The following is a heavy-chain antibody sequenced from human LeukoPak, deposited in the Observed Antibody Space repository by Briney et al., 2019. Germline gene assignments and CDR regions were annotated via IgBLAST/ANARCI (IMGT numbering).Heavy chain of an antibody. CDR3: ARDHYDVLTGYYNGMDV. J-gene: IGHJ6*02. Sequence: SETLSLTCTVSGGSISSYYWSWIRQPPGKGLEWIGYIYYSGSTNYNPSLKSRVTISVDTSKKQFSLKLSSVTAADTAVYYCARDHYDVLTGYYNGMDVWGQGTTVTVSS. V-gene: IGHV4-59*01. CDR2: IYYSGST. D-gene: IGHD3-9*01. CDR1: GGSISSYY.